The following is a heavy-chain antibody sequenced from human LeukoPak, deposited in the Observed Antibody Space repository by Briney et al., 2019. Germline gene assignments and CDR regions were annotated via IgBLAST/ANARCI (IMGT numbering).Heavy chain of an antibody. CDR1: GFTFSSYA. V-gene: IGHV3-23*01. CDR3: AKAGPEEKGYSGYDATTYDFDY. CDR2: ISGSGGST. Sequence: GGSLRLSCAASGFTFSSYAMSWVRQAPGKGLEWVSAISGSGGSTYYADSVKGRFTISRDNSKNTLYLQMNSLRAEDTAVYYCAKAGPEEKGYSGYDATTYDFDYWGQGTLVTVSS. J-gene: IGHJ4*02. D-gene: IGHD5-12*01.